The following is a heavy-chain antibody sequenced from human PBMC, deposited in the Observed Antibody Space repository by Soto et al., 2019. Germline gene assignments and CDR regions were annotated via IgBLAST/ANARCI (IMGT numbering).Heavy chain of an antibody. CDR1: GFTFSSYG. CDR3: AAGLYFFDY. V-gene: IGHV3-30*03. D-gene: IGHD6-13*01. Sequence: GGSLRLSCAASGFTFSSYGMHWVRRAPCKGLEWVALISYDGSNKYYPDSVKGRFTISRDNSKNTLYLQMNSLRTEDTAVYYCAAGLYFFDYCGQGTLVTVSS. J-gene: IGHJ4*02. CDR2: ISYDGSNK.